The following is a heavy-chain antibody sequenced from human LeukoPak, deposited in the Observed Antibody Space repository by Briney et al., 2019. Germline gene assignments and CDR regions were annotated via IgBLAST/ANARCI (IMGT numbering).Heavy chain of an antibody. CDR1: GFCFSTSS. CDR3: ARDGGVLTGLPGAFNI. D-gene: IGHD2-21*02. V-gene: IGHV3-21*01. Sequence: GGSLRLSCAASGFCFSTSSMNWVRQAPGKGLEWVASITSTSGHTYYAGSVQGRFTISRDNAKNSLFLQMNSLKADDTAVYYCARDGGVLTGLPGAFNIWGRGTMVTVSS. CDR2: ITSTSGHT. J-gene: IGHJ3*02.